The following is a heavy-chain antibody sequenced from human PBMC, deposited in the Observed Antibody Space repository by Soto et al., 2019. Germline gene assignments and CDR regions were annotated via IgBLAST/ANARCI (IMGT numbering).Heavy chain of an antibody. V-gene: IGHV3-49*03. D-gene: IGHD5-12*01. Sequence: GGSLRLSCTTFGFTFEDYGINWFRQAPGKGLEWVGFIRSKPYGGTTEYAASVKGRFTISRDVSKTIAYLQMNSLKIEDTGLYYCTRMDSGYAIFDDWGQGTLVTVSS. CDR2: IRSKPYGGTT. CDR1: GFTFEDYG. J-gene: IGHJ4*02. CDR3: TRMDSGYAIFDD.